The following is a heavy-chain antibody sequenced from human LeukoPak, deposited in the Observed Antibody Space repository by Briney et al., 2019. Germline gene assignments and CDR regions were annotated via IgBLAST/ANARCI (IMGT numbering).Heavy chain of an antibody. D-gene: IGHD2-2*03. CDR2: ISWNSGSI. V-gene: IGHV3-9*01. CDR1: GFTFDDYA. J-gene: IGHJ4*02. CDR3: AKGVLGYCSSTSCYTLDY. Sequence: GRSLRLSCAASGFTFDDYAMHWVRQAPGKGLEWVSGISWNSGSIGYADSVKSRFTISRDNAKNSLYLQMNSLRAEDTALYYCAKGVLGYCSSTSCYTLDYWGQGTLVTVSS.